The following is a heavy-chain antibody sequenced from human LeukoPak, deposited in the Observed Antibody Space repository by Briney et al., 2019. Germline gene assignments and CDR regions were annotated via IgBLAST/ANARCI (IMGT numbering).Heavy chain of an antibody. CDR2: ISAYNGNT. CDR3: ARDLRVYCGGDCYLFDY. V-gene: IGHV1-18*01. D-gene: IGHD2-21*02. CDR1: GYTFSSYG. J-gene: IGHJ4*02. Sequence: ASVKVSCTASGYTFSSYGISWVRQAPGQGLEWMGWISAYNGNTNYAQKLQGRVTMTTDTSTSTAYMELRSLRSDDTAVYYCARDLRVYCGGDCYLFDYWGQGTLVTVSS.